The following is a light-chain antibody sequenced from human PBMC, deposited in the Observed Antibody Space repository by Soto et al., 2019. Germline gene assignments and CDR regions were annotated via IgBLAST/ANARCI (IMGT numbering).Light chain of an antibody. CDR1: QSVSSSY. CDR3: QQYDSSQT. V-gene: IGKV3-20*01. CDR2: GAS. J-gene: IGKJ1*01. Sequence: EIVLTQSPGTLSLSQGERATLSCRASQSVSSSYLVWYQQKPGQAPRLLIYGASSRATGIPDRFSGSGSGTDFTLTISRLEPEDFAVYHCQQYDSSQTFGQGTKLDIK.